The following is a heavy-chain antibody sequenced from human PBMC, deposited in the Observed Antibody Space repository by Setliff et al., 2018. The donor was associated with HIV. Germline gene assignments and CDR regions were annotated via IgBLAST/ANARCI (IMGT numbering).Heavy chain of an antibody. D-gene: IGHD3-22*01. CDR2: INPSGGST. V-gene: IGHV1-46*01. CDR1: GYTLTELS. J-gene: IGHJ1*01. CDR3: ARERLGRSGFEYLQH. Sequence: ASVKVSCKVSGYTLTELSIHWVRQAPGQGPEWMGVINPSGGSTIYAQKSQGRVTMTRDTSTSTVYMQLSTLRSEDTAVYYCARERLGRSGFEYLQHWGQGTLVTVFS.